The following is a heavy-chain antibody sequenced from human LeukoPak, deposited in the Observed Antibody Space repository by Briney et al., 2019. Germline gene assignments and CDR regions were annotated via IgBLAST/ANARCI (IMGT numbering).Heavy chain of an antibody. J-gene: IGHJ4*02. CDR3: AKGLDGSGSYSPLDC. D-gene: IGHD3-10*01. CDR1: GFTVSSNY. CDR2: ISGDGGYT. V-gene: IGHV3-23*01. Sequence: PGGSLRLSCAASGFTVSSNYMSWVRQAPGKGLEWVSSISGDGGYTYYADFVKGRFTISRDNSNNTLYLPMNSLRAEDTAVYYCAKGLDGSGSYSPLDCWGQGTLVTVSS.